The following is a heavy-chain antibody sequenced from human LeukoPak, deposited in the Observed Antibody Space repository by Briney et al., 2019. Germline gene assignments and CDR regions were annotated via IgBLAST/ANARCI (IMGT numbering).Heavy chain of an antibody. J-gene: IGHJ4*02. CDR2: IHNDGRT. D-gene: IGHD6-25*01. CDR3: ARVLTAAGLDF. V-gene: IGHV4-39*07. Sequence: SETLSLTCTVSGGSISGSRTWGWVRQPPGKRPEWIGNIHNDGRTASNLSLKSRVTLSLDTSTNQFSLKVNSVTAADTAFYFCARVLTAAGLDFWGQGVLVSISS. CDR1: GGSISGSRT.